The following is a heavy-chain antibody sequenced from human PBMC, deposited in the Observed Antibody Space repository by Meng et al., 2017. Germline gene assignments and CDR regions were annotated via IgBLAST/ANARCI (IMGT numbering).Heavy chain of an antibody. CDR2: IYYSGNT. J-gene: IGHJ4*02. V-gene: IGHV4-39*07. Sequence: GSLRLSCTVSGGPISSSSYDWGWTRQPPGKGLEWIGSIYYSGNTYYNPSLKSRVTISVDTSKNQFFLKLSSVTAADTAVYYCARDLRRERLFYYWGQGTLVTVSS. CDR3: ARDLRRERLFYY. D-gene: IGHD1-26*01. CDR1: GGPISSSSYD.